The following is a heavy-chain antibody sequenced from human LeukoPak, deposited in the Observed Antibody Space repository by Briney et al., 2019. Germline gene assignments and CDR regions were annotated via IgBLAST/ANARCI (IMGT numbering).Heavy chain of an antibody. CDR1: GFTFGDYA. Sequence: LRLSCTVSGFTFGDYAINWVRQPPGKGLEWIGYIYHSGSTFYNPSLKSRVTISIDTSKNQFSLKLSSVTAADTAVYYCSRGAGLSDYWGQGTLVTVSS. D-gene: IGHD6-19*01. V-gene: IGHV4-30-4*08. J-gene: IGHJ4*02. CDR2: IYHSGST. CDR3: SRGAGLSDY.